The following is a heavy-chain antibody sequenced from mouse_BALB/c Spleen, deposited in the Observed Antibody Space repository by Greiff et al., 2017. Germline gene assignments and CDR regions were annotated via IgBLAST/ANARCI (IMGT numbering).Heavy chain of an antibody. V-gene: IGHV1S81*02. CDR2: INPSNGRT. D-gene: IGHD2-1*01. CDR3: ADYGNYYFDY. CDR1: GYTFTSYW. Sequence: QVQLKQPGAELVKPGASVKLSCKASGYTFTSYWMHWVKQRPGQGLEWIGEINPSNGRTNYNEKFKSKATLTVDKSSSTAYMQLSSLTSEDSAVYYCADYGNYYFDYWGQGTTLTVSS. J-gene: IGHJ2*01.